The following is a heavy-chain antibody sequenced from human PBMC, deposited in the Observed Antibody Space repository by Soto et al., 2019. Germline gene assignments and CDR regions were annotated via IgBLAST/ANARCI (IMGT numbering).Heavy chain of an antibody. V-gene: IGHV4-59*11. J-gene: IGHJ4*02. CDR3: TRANWYSEY. CDR1: GGSISNHY. CDR2: IYYNGNT. D-gene: IGHD7-27*01. Sequence: QVQLQESGPGLVKPSETLSLTCTVSGGSISNHYWSWIRQPPGKGLEWIGYIYYNGNTNYNPPLKSRVTMSVDTYKNQISLKLGSVTAADTAVYYCTRANWYSEYWGQGTLVTVSS.